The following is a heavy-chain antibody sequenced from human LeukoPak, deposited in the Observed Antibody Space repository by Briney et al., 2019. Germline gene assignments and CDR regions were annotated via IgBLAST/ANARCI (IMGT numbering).Heavy chain of an antibody. Sequence: SETLSLTCAVYGGSFSGYYWSWIRQPPGKGLEWIGEINHSGSTNYNPSLKSRVTISVDTSKNQFSLKLSSVTAADTAVYYCARSHRLITIFGVVMSGHWFDPWGQGTLVTVSS. CDR1: GGSFSGYY. V-gene: IGHV4-34*01. J-gene: IGHJ5*02. D-gene: IGHD3-3*01. CDR3: ARSHRLITIFGVVMSGHWFDP. CDR2: INHSGST.